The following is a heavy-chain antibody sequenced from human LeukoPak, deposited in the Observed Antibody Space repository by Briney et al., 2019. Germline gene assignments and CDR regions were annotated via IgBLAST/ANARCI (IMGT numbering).Heavy chain of an antibody. CDR2: ISSSSSYI. V-gene: IGHV3-21*01. D-gene: IGHD5-12*01. CDR1: GFTFSSYS. Sequence: GGSLRLSCAASGFTFSSYSMNWVRQAPGKGLEWVSSISSSSSYIYYADSVKGRFTISRDNAKNSLYLQMNSLRAEDTAVYYCARAGPKPYSGYAFDYWGQGTLVTVSS. CDR3: ARAGPKPYSGYAFDY. J-gene: IGHJ4*02.